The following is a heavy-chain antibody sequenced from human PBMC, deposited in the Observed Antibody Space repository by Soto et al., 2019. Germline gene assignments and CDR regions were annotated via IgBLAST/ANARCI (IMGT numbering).Heavy chain of an antibody. CDR2: IISLFSTP. CDR1: GDTFTNHV. CDR3: ASDLGSGYERGDY. V-gene: IGHV1-69*12. J-gene: IGHJ4*02. Sequence: QVQLVQSGDEVKKPGSSVKVSCKASGDTFTNHVFNWVRQAPGQGLEWMGGIISLFSTPNYSRRFQARVTITADEATATRYMELSSLRSDDAAVYYCASDLGSGYERGDYWGQGTLVTVSS. D-gene: IGHD3-22*01.